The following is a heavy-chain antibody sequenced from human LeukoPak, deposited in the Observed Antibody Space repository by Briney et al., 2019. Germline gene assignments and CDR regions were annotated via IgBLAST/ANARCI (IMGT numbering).Heavy chain of an antibody. CDR2: IYYSGST. Sequence: SETLSLTCSVSSGSISSYYWSWIRQPPGKGLEWIGYIYYSGSTNYNPSLKSRVTMSVDTSKNQFSLKLSSVTAADTAVYYCARSVAGAYYYYYMDVWGKGTTVTVSS. CDR1: SGSISSYY. D-gene: IGHD6-19*01. CDR3: ARSVAGAYYYYYMDV. J-gene: IGHJ6*03. V-gene: IGHV4-59*12.